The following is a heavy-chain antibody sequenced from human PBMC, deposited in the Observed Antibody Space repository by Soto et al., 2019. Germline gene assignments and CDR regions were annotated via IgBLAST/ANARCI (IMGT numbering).Heavy chain of an antibody. CDR2: ISWNSGSI. D-gene: IGHD3-3*01. Sequence: GGSLRLSCAASGFTFDDYAMHWVRQAPGKGLEWVSGISWNSGSIGYADSVKGRFTISRDNAKNSLYLQMNSLRAEDTALYYCAKAPPDFWSGYQGAFDIWGQGTMVTVSS. J-gene: IGHJ3*02. CDR1: GFTFDDYA. CDR3: AKAPPDFWSGYQGAFDI. V-gene: IGHV3-9*01.